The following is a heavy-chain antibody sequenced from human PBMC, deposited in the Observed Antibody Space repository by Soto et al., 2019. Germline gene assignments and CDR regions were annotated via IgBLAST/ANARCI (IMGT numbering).Heavy chain of an antibody. Sequence: PGGALRLSCAASGFTFSSYAMHWVRPAPGKGIEGVAVISYDGSNKYYADSVKGRFTISRDNSKNTLYLQMNSLRAEDTAVYYCARDHRDYDLVGRVYEWFDSWGKGPRVTLSS. CDR3: ARDHRDYDLVGRVYEWFDS. V-gene: IGHV3-30*01. CDR2: ISYDGSNK. J-gene: IGHJ5*01. D-gene: IGHD3-3*01. CDR1: GFTFSSYA.